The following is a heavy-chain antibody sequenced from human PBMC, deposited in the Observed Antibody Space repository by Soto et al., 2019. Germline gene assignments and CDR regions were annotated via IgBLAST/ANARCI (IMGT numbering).Heavy chain of an antibody. V-gene: IGHV3-33*01. CDR3: ARAIVGATTAYYGMDV. CDR2: IWYDGSNK. CDR1: GFTFSSYG. J-gene: IGHJ6*02. Sequence: GGSLRLSCAASGFTFSSYGMHWVRQAPGKGLEWVAVIWYDGSNKYYADSVKGRFTISRDNSKNTLYLQMNSLRAEDTAVYYCARAIVGATTAYYGMDVWGQGTTVTVSS. D-gene: IGHD1-26*01.